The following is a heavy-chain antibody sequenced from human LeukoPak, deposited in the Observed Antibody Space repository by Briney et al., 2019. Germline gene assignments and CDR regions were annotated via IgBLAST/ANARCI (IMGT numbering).Heavy chain of an antibody. CDR2: IWYDGSNK. J-gene: IGHJ5*02. V-gene: IGHV3-33*08. CDR1: GFTFSSYA. Sequence: PGGSLRLSCAASGFTFSSYAMSWVRQAPGKGLEWVAVIWYDGSNKYYADSVKGRLTISRDNSKNTLYLQMNSLRAEDTAVYYCARDSSGGFDPWGQGTLVTVSS. D-gene: IGHD1-26*01. CDR3: ARDSSGGFDP.